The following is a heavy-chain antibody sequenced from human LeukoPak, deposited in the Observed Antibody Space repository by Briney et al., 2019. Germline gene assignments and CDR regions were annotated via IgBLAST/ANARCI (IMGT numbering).Heavy chain of an antibody. J-gene: IGHJ5*02. D-gene: IGHD4-17*01. CDR1: GFTFSTHS. CDR3: ARDRAVTQDWVEFDP. Sequence: GGALRLSCAASGFTFSTHSMHWVRQAPGKGLEWVSLIRDSGETFYADSVKGRFTISRDNSKNTMYLQMNRLRVEDTAVYFCARDRAVTQDWVEFDPWGQGTLVTVSS. V-gene: IGHV3-66*03. CDR2: IRDSGET.